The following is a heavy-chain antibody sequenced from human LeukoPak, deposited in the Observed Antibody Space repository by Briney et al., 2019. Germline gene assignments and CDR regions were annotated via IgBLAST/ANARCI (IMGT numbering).Heavy chain of an antibody. J-gene: IGHJ6*03. CDR2: INHSGST. CDR1: GGSISSYY. D-gene: IGHD3-3*01. Sequence: SETLSLTCTVSGGSISSYYWSWIRQPPGKGLEWIGEINHSGSTNYNPSLKSRVTISVDTSKNQFSLKLSSVTAADTAVYYCARARITIFGVVILNYYYMDVWGKGTTVTVSS. V-gene: IGHV4-34*01. CDR3: ARARITIFGVVILNYYYMDV.